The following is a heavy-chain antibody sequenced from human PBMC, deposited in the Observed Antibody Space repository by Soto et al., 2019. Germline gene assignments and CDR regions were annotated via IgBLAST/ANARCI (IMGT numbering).Heavy chain of an antibody. J-gene: IGHJ6*03. CDR1: GGSISSSSYY. Sequence: PSETLSLTCTVSGGSISSSSYYWGWIRQPPGKGLEWIGSIYYSGSTYYNPSLRSRVTISVDTSKNQFSLKLSSVTAADTAVYYCARHWNYYYYYYMDVWGKGPTVT. V-gene: IGHV4-39*01. D-gene: IGHD1-1*01. CDR3: ARHWNYYYYYYMDV. CDR2: IYYSGST.